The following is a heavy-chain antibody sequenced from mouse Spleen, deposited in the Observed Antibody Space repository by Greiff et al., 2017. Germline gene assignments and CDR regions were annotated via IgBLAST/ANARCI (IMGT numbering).Heavy chain of an antibody. V-gene: IGHV3-6*01. D-gene: IGHD1-1*01. J-gene: IGHJ2*01. CDR2: ISYDGSN. CDR1: GYSITSGYY. Sequence: EVKLMESGPGLVKPSQSLSLTCSVTGYSITSGYYWNWIRQFPGNKLEWMGYISYDGSNNYNPSLKNRISITRDTSKNQFFLKLNSVTTEDTATYYCARLYYYGSSPADYWGQGTTLTVSS. CDR3: ARLYYYGSSPADY.